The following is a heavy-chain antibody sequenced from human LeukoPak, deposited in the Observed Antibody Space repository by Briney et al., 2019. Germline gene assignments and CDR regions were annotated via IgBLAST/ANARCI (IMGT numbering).Heavy chain of an antibody. J-gene: IGHJ4*02. V-gene: IGHV4-39*01. CDR2: IYYSGST. Sequence: SETLSLTCTVSGGSISSASYYWGWIRQPPGKGLEWIGSIYYSGSTYYNPSLKSRVTISLATSKNQFSLKLSSVTAADTAVYYCARHRYSAYASSDYWGQGTLVTVSS. CDR1: GGSISSASYY. D-gene: IGHD5-12*01. CDR3: ARHRYSAYASSDY.